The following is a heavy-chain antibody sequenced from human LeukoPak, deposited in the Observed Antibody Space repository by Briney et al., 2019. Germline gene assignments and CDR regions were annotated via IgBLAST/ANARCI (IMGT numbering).Heavy chain of an antibody. D-gene: IGHD3-22*01. CDR1: GFTFSSYW. CDR2: IKQDGSEK. J-gene: IGHJ1*01. Sequence: GGSLRLSCAASGFTFSSYWMNWVRQAPGKGLEWVANIKQDGSEKYYVDSVKGRFTISRDNAKNSLYLQMYSLRAEDTAVYYCAKDPADSSGPFSIGRGVEYFQHWGQGTLATVSS. CDR3: AKDPADSSGPFSIGRGVEYFQH. V-gene: IGHV3-7*05.